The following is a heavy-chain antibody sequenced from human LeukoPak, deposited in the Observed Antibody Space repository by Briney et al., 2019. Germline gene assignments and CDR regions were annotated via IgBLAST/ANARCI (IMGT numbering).Heavy chain of an antibody. J-gene: IGHJ3*02. V-gene: IGHV3-7*03. CDR3: ARAISSGCPHAFDI. D-gene: IGHD3-22*01. CDR2: IKQDGSEK. CDR1: GFTFSSYW. Sequence: GGSLRLSCAASGFTFSSYWMSWVRQAPGKGLEWVANIKQDGSEKYYVDSVKGRFTISRDNAKNSLYLQMNSLRAEDTAVYYCARAISSGCPHAFDIWGQGTMVTVSS.